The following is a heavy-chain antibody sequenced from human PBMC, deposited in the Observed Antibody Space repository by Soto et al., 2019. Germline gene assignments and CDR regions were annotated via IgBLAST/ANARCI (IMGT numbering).Heavy chain of an antibody. J-gene: IGHJ6*02. CDR1: GFTFTSYG. CDR2: ISIYNDNT. Sequence: VQLVQSGSEVKKPGASVKVSCKASGFTFTSYGISWVRQAPGQGLEWMAWISIYNDNTKYAQKFQGRITMTTDTSTSTAYMELRSLRSDDTAVYYCARETYYFGSGTNDDGMDVWGQGTTVTVSS. CDR3: ARETYYFGSGTNDDGMDV. D-gene: IGHD3-10*01. V-gene: IGHV1-18*04.